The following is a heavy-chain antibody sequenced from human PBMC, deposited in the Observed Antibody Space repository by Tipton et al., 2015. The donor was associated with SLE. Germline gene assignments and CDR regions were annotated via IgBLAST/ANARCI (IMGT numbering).Heavy chain of an antibody. J-gene: IGHJ4*02. CDR3: ARAEQQMARYYFDY. V-gene: IGHV3-30*02. CDR2: IRFDGSTE. D-gene: IGHD1/OR15-1a*01. Sequence: SLRLSCAASGFMFSIHGMHWVRQAPGKGLEWVAFIRFDGSTEYYTDSVKGRFTISRDNSKNALNLQMNNLSDEDTAMYFCARAEQQMARYYFDYLGQGTLVTVSS. CDR1: GFMFSIHG.